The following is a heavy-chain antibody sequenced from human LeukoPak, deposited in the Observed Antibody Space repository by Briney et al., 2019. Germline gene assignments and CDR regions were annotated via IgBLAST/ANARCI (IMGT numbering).Heavy chain of an antibody. CDR3: ARGGGPYDTNEGLDY. CDR2: INHSGTT. V-gene: IGHV4-34*01. J-gene: IGHJ4*02. Sequence: SETLSLTCAVCGGTFSGYSWTWIRQSPGQGLEWIGEINHSGTTNYNPALKSRVTISVDTSKNQFSLKLTSVTAADTAIYYSARGGGPYDTNEGLDYWGQGTLVTVSS. D-gene: IGHD2-8*01. CDR1: GGTFSGYS.